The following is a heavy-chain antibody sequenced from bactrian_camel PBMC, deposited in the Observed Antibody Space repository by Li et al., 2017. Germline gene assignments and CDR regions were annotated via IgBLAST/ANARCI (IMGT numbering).Heavy chain of an antibody. V-gene: IGHV3S53*01. J-gene: IGHJ6*01. CDR1: GYTNRLIR. CDR3: ASDLVVDNNRLCRFGY. D-gene: IGHD6*01. CDR2: IYTGGST. Sequence: HVQLVESGGGSVQAGGSLKLSCAASGYTNRLIRMAWFRQAPGKEREGVAAIYTGGSTFYADSVKGRFTISQDNAKNTVYLQMNSLKSEDTALYYCASDLVVDNNRLCRFGYWGQGTQVTVS.